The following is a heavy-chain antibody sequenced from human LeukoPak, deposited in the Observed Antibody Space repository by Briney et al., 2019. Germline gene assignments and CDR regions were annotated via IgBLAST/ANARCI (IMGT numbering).Heavy chain of an antibody. J-gene: IGHJ4*02. V-gene: IGHV5-10-1*01. D-gene: IGHD4-11*01. CDR3: ARTPAVTPDY. CDR2: IDPSDSYT. Sequence: GESLKISCKGSGYSFTTYWISWVRQMPGKGLEWMGRIDPSDSYTNYSPSFQGHVTVSADKSISTAYLQWSSLKASDTAMYYCARTPAVTPDYWGQGTLVTVSS. CDR1: GYSFTTYW.